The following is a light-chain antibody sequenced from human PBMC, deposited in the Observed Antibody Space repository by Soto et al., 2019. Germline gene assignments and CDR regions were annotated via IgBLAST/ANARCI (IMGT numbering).Light chain of an antibody. CDR2: DVS. CDR1: SSDVGGYNY. Sequence: QSALTQPASVSGSPGQSITMSCTGTSSDVGGYNYVSWYQQHPGKAPKLMIYDVSNRPSGVSNRFSGSKSGNTASLTISGVQAEDESDYYCSSYTSSSTDVVFGGGTTLTVL. CDR3: SSYTSSSTDVV. V-gene: IGLV2-14*01. J-gene: IGLJ2*01.